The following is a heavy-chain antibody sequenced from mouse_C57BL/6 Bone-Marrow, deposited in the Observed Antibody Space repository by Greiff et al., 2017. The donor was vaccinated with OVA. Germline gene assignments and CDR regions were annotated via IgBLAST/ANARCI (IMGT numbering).Heavy chain of an antibody. CDR2: IWSGGST. J-gene: IGHJ4*01. Sequence: QVQLQQPGPGLVQPSQSLSITCTVSGFSLTIYGVHWVRQPPGKGLEWLGVIWSGGSTDYNAAFISRLSISKDNSKSQVCFKMNSLQADDTAIYYCAKGNYYGSSYYYAMDYWGQGTSVTVSS. CDR1: GFSLTIYG. CDR3: AKGNYYGSSYYYAMDY. D-gene: IGHD1-1*01. V-gene: IGHV2-4*01.